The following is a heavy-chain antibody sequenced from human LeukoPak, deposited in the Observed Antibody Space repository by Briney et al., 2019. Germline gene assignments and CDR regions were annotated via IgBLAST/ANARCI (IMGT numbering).Heavy chain of an antibody. CDR3: ATLTLGGLNY. V-gene: IGHV1-69*05. CDR1: GGTFSSYA. Sequence: SVKVSCKASGGTFSSYAISWVRQAPGQGLEWMGRIIPIFGTANYAQKFQGRLTITTDESTSTAYMELSSLRSEDTAVYYGATLTLGGLNYWRQATLLTVSS. CDR2: IIPIFGTA. J-gene: IGHJ4*02. D-gene: IGHD3-16*01.